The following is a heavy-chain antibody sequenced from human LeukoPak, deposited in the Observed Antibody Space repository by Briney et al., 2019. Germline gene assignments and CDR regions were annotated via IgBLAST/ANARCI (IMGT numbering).Heavy chain of an antibody. D-gene: IGHD1-26*01. J-gene: IGHJ4*02. CDR3: ARLASGSYGPLTPFDY. Sequence: SETLSLTCTVSGGSISSYYWSWIRQPPGKGLEWIGDIYYSGSTNYNPSLKSRVTISVDTSKNQFSLRLSSVTATDTAVYYSARLASGSYGPLTPFDYWGQGTLVTVSS. V-gene: IGHV4-59*08. CDR2: IYYSGST. CDR1: GGSISSYY.